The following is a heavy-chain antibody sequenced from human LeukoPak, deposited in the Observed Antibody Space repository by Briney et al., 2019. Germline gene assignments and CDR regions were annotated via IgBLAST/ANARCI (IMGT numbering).Heavy chain of an antibody. D-gene: IGHD4-17*01. CDR2: INPSGGST. CDR1: GYTFTSYY. V-gene: IGHV1-46*01. CDR3: ATKTTVTSPFDI. J-gene: IGHJ3*02. Sequence: ASVKVSCKASGYTFTSYYIHWVRQAPGQGLEWMGIINPSGGSTSYAQKFQGRVTMTRDTSTSTVYMELSSLRSEDTAVYYCATKTTVTSPFDIWSQGTMVTVSS.